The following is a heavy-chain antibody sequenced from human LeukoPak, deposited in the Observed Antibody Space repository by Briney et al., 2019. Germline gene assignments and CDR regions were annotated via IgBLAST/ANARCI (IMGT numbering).Heavy chain of an antibody. V-gene: IGHV3-66*01. CDR1: GITVRSNY. D-gene: IGHD3-22*01. Sequence: PGGSLRLSCAASGITVRSNYMNWVRQAPGKRLEWVSVIYSGDRAYYADSVKDRFTISRDNSKNTLYLQMNSLRAEDTAVYFCARGTLIVGYFDYWGQGTLVTVSS. CDR3: ARGTLIVGYFDY. CDR2: IYSGDRA. J-gene: IGHJ4*02.